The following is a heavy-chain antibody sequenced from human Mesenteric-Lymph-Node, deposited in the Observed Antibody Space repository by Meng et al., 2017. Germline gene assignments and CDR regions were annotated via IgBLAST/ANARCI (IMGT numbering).Heavy chain of an antibody. D-gene: IGHD3-22*01. Sequence: QGQLRQSGPGLVKPSQPPSPPCAISGDSVSSNSAAWNWIRQSPSRGLEWLGRTYYRSKWYNDYAVSVKSRITINPDTSKNQFSLQLNSVTPEDTAVYYCARDSSSSAYSPFDYWGQGTLVTVSS. V-gene: IGHV6-1*01. J-gene: IGHJ4*02. CDR2: TYYRSKWYN. CDR1: GDSVSSNSAA. CDR3: ARDSSSSAYSPFDY.